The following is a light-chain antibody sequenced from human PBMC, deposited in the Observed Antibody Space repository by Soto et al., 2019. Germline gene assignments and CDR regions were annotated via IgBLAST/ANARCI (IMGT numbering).Light chain of an antibody. J-gene: IGLJ1*01. Sequence: SVPTQPASVSGSPGQTITISCTGTSSDIGTYNYVSWYQQHPGKAPKLMIYEVSHRPSGVSNRFSGSKSGNTACLTISGLQAEDVADYYCGSYTSGTTPYGFGTGTKVTVL. CDR3: GSYTSGTTPYG. CDR2: EVS. CDR1: SSDIGTYNY. V-gene: IGLV2-14*01.